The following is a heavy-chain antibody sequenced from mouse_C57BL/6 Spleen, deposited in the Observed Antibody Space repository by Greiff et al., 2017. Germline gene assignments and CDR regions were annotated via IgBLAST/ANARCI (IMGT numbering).Heavy chain of an antibody. CDR1: GYAFSSSW. J-gene: IGHJ4*01. CDR3: ARSGGLRAMDY. D-gene: IGHD3-1*01. V-gene: IGHV1-82*01. Sequence: QVQLKQSGPELVKPGASVKISCKASGYAFSSSWMNWVKQRPGKGLEWIGRIYPGDGDTNYNGKFKGKATLTADKSSSTAYMQLSSLTSEDSAVYFCARSGGLRAMDYWGQGTSVTVSS. CDR2: IYPGDGDT.